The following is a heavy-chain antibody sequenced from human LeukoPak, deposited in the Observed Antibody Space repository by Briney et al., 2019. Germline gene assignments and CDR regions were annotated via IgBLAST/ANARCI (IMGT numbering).Heavy chain of an antibody. CDR2: ISTNGDST. CDR3: ARVWDQGIGELLSPFDY. V-gene: IGHV3-64*01. D-gene: IGHD3-10*01. CDR1: GFTFSNSA. J-gene: IGHJ4*02. Sequence: GGSLRLSCAASGFTFSNSAMFWVRQAPGKGLEYVSAISTNGDSTYYANSMKGRFTISRDNSKNTLYLEMGSLRAEDMAVYYCARVWDQGIGELLSPFDYWGQGALVTVSS.